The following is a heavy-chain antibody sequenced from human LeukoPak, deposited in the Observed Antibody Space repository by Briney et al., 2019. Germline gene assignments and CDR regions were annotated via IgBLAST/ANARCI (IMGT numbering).Heavy chain of an antibody. Sequence: ASVKVSCKASGYTFTSYDINWVRQATGQGLEWMGYMNRNSGNAGYAEKFQGRVTMTTDTSTSTAYMELRSLRSDDTAVYYCARDCSSTSCYRGLYYYMDVWGKGTTVTVSS. CDR1: GYTFTSYD. D-gene: IGHD2-2*01. V-gene: IGHV1-8*01. J-gene: IGHJ6*03. CDR3: ARDCSSTSCYRGLYYYMDV. CDR2: MNRNSGNA.